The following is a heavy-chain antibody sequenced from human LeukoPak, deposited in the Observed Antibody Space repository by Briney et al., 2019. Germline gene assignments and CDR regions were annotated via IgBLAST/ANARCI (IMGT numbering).Heavy chain of an antibody. J-gene: IGHJ4*02. CDR2: IYYSGST. V-gene: IGHV4-39*07. CDR1: GGSISSRSYY. D-gene: IGHD2-15*01. CDR3: AREGCSGGSCYYFDY. Sequence: SETLSLTCTVSGGSISSRSYYWGWIRQPPGKGLEWIGIIYYSGSTYSNPSLRSRVTISVDTSKNQFSLKLSSVTAADTAVYYCAREGCSGGSCYYFDYWGQGTLVTVSS.